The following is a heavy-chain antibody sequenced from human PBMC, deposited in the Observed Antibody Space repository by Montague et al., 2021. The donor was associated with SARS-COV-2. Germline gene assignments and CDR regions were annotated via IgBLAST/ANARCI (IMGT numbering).Heavy chain of an antibody. CDR3: ARSESHSYSSGPFDY. V-gene: IGHV4-31*03. CDR1: GGSISSGGYF. D-gene: IGHD6-25*01. J-gene: IGHJ4*02. CDR2: IYYSGGT. Sequence: TRSLTCIVSGGSISSGGYFWSWIRQPPGKGLEWIGYIYYSGGTYYNPSLKSRLSISLDTSKNHFSLKLSSVTAADTAVYYCARSESHSYSSGPFDYWGQGTLVTVSS.